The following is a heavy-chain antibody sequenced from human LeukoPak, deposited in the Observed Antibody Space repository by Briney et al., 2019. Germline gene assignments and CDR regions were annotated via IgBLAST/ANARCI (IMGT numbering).Heavy chain of an antibody. D-gene: IGHD5-18*01. Sequence: GGSLRLSCAASGFTFSSYSMNWVRQAPGKGLEWVSSISSSSTYTYYADSVKGRFTISRDNAKNSLYLQMNNLRAEDTAVYYCARDRGKRVETSMVGFPWGRGTLVTVSS. CDR2: ISSSSTYT. V-gene: IGHV3-21*01. J-gene: IGHJ5*02. CDR1: GFTFSSYS. CDR3: ARDRGKRVETSMVGFP.